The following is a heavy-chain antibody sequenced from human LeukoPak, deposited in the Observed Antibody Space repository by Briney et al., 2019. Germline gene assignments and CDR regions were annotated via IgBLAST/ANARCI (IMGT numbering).Heavy chain of an antibody. D-gene: IGHD1-7*01. Sequence: SETLSLTCTVSGGSISRTGYYWGWIRQPPGKGLECIGTIYYNGSTYYNPSLKSRVTISVDTSKNQFSLKLTSVTAADTAVYYCAGGTWNYWFDPWGQGTLVTVSS. V-gene: IGHV4-39*01. CDR2: IYYNGST. CDR1: GGSISRTGYY. CDR3: AGGTWNYWFDP. J-gene: IGHJ5*02.